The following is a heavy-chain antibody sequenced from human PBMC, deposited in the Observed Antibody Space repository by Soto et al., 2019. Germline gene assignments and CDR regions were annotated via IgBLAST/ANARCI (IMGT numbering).Heavy chain of an antibody. CDR1: GGSISSSNW. V-gene: IGHV4-4*02. D-gene: IGHD1-26*01. CDR2: IYHSGST. Sequence: SETLSLTCAVSGGSISSSNWWSWVRQPPGKGLEWIGEIYHSGSTNYNPSLKSRVTISVDKSKNQFSLKLSSVTAADTAVYYCARVGIVGATLRWSDPWGQGTLVTVSS. CDR3: ARVGIVGATLRWSDP. J-gene: IGHJ5*02.